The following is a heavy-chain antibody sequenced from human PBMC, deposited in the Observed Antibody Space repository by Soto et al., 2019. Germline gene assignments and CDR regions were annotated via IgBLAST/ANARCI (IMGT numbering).Heavy chain of an antibody. CDR1: GVSIRSSGYY. D-gene: IGHD3-3*02. V-gene: IGHV4-31*03. CDR3: ARAPFYHENNAFYSCFDS. Sequence: QVQLQESGPGLVEPSQTLSLNCTVAGVSIRSSGYYWSWIRQHPKKGLEWIGYIDYSGITYYNPSLTSRFVISVDTSENKFSLKVRSLTAADTAVYYCARAPFYHENNAFYSCFDSWGQGILVTVSS. CDR2: IDYSGIT. J-gene: IGHJ4*02.